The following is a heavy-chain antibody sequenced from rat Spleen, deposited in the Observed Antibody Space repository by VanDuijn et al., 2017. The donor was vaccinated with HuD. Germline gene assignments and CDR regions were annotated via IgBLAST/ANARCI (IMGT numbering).Heavy chain of an antibody. V-gene: IGHV5-7*01. D-gene: IGHD1-1*01. CDR1: GFTFSDYN. CDR3: ATREWVMDA. J-gene: IGHJ4*01. Sequence: EVQLVESGGGLVQPGRSLRLSCAASGFTFSDYNMAWVRQAPRKGLEWVATISYDGSSTYYRDSVKGRFTISRDNAKSILYLQMDSLRSEDTASYYCATREWVMDAWGQGASVTVSS. CDR2: ISYDGSST.